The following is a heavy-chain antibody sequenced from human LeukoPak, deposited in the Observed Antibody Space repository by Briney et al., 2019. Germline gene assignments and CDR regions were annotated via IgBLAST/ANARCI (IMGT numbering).Heavy chain of an antibody. CDR1: GYTFTGYY. J-gene: IGHJ4*02. V-gene: IGHV1-2*02. Sequence: ASVKVSCKASGYTFTGYYMHWVRQAPGQGLEWMGWINPNSGGTNYAQKFQGRVTMTRDTSISTAYMELSRLRSDGTAVYYCARVHSSGWYFDYWGQGTLVTVSS. D-gene: IGHD6-19*01. CDR2: INPNSGGT. CDR3: ARVHSSGWYFDY.